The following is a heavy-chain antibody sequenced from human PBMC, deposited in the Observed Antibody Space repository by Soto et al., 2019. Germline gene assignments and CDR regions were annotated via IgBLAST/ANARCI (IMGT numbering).Heavy chain of an antibody. Sequence: QLQLQESGPGLVRPSETLSLTCTVSAVSISGSRYYWGWIRQPPGRGLEWIGNIYYSGSTYYTPALKSRVTLSVDTSKNQFSLNLNSVTAADTAVYYCARGGIPPSGYGIAYAMDVWGQGTTVTVSS. D-gene: IGHD1-26*01. V-gene: IGHV4-39*01. CDR2: IYYSGST. J-gene: IGHJ6*02. CDR3: ARGGIPPSGYGIAYAMDV. CDR1: AVSISGSRYY.